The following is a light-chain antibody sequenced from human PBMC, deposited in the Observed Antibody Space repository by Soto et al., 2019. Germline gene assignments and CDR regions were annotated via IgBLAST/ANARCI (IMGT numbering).Light chain of an antibody. CDR2: RNI. V-gene: IGLV1-47*01. CDR1: SSNIGVNY. J-gene: IGLJ3*02. Sequence: QLVLTQPPSASGTPGQRATISCSGSSSNIGVNYVYWYQQLPGTAPKLLIYRNIQRPSGVPDRFSGSKSGTSASLAISGLRSEDEADYYCAAWDDSLSGVVFGGGTKVTVL. CDR3: AAWDDSLSGVV.